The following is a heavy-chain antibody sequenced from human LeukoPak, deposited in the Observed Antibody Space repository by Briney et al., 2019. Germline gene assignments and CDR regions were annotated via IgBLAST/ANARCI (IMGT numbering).Heavy chain of an antibody. CDR3: ARRYYETNVYDRHFDH. J-gene: IGHJ4*02. CDR1: GFTFSRDW. Sequence: GGSLRLSCAASGFTFSRDWMHWVRQAPGKGPVWVSCISDDGSITTYADSVKGRFTISRDNDKSTMFLQMNSLRAEDTAVYFCARRYYETNVYDRHFDHWGQGILVTVSS. D-gene: IGHD3-22*01. CDR2: ISDDGSIT. V-gene: IGHV3-74*03.